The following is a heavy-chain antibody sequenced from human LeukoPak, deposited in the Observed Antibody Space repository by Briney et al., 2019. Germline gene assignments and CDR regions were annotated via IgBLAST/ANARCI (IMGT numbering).Heavy chain of an antibody. Sequence: PGGSLRLSCAASGFTFSSYWMHWVRQAPGKGLVWVSRINSDGSSTSYADSVKGRFTISRDNAKNTLYLQMNTLRAEDMAVYYCTSLGEPDIVLMAYPEDYWGQGTLVTVSS. CDR3: TSLGEPDIVLMAYPEDY. CDR1: GFTFSSYW. D-gene: IGHD2-8*01. CDR2: INSDGSST. V-gene: IGHV3-74*01. J-gene: IGHJ4*02.